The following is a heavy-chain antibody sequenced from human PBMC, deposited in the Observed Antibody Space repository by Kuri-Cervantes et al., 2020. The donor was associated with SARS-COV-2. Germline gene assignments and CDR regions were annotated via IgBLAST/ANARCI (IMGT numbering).Heavy chain of an antibody. CDR1: GGSISSYY. J-gene: IGHJ6*02. CDR3: ARDYPPKIVGATNYYYYYGMDV. Sequence: SETLSLTCTVSGGSISSYYWSWIRQPPGKGLEWIGYIYYSGSTNYNPSLKSRVTISVDTSKNQFSLKLSSVTAADTAVYYCARDYPPKIVGATNYYYYYGMDVWGQGTTVTVSS. CDR2: IYYSGST. D-gene: IGHD1-26*01. V-gene: IGHV4-59*12.